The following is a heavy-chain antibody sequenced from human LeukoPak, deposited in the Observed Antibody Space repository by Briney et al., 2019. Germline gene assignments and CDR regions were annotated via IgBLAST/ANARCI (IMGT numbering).Heavy chain of an antibody. V-gene: IGHV4-34*01. D-gene: IGHD3-3*01. J-gene: IGHJ5*02. CDR2: ISHSGST. Sequence: SETLSLTCAVYIGSFTDYYWSWIRQSPGKGLEWIGEISHSGSTNYNPSLKSRVSMSVDTSKNQFSLNLRSVTAADTAVYYCARGARFRNNLFDPWGQGTLVTVSS. CDR1: IGSFTDYY. CDR3: ARGARFRNNLFDP.